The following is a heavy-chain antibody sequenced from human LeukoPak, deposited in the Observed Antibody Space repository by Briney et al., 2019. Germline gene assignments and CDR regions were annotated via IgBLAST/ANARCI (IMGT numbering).Heavy chain of an antibody. V-gene: IGHV4-31*03. D-gene: IGHD2-21*01. J-gene: IGHJ4*02. CDR1: GGSISSGGYY. Sequence: SVTLSFNCTVSGGSISSGGYYWRWLRQQPGKGLWWIGYIFYSGCTYYNPSLKGRLTISVDTSKNQFSLKLSSVTAADTAVYFCARVWDYWGQGTLVTVSS. CDR3: ARVWDY. CDR2: IFYSGCT.